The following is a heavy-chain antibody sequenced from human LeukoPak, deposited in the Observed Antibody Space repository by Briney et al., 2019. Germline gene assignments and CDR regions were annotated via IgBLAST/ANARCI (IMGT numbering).Heavy chain of an antibody. V-gene: IGHV3-21*01. D-gene: IGHD1-1*01. J-gene: IGHJ4*02. CDR3: ARDYNWSHDY. CDR1: GFTLSSYA. CDR2: ITSSSSYI. Sequence: GGSLRLSCAASGFTLSSYAMSWVRQAPGKGLEWVSSITSSSSYIFYADSVKGRFTISRDNAKNSLFLQMNSLRGEDTAMYYCARDYNWSHDYWGQGTLVTVTS.